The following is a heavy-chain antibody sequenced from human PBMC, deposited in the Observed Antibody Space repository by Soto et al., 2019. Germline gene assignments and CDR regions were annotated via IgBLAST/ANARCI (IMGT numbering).Heavy chain of an antibody. CDR1: GASMIPYY. CDR2: IYYTGAT. V-gene: IGHV4-59*01. Sequence: SVTLSLTCTVSGASMIPYYWTWIRQPPGKGLEWIGYIYYTGATNYNPFLRSRVTISVDTSKNYFSLELSSVAAADTAVYYCARHQYGSGSPRYSMDVWGKGTTVTVSS. CDR3: ARHQYGSGSPRYSMDV. J-gene: IGHJ6*03. D-gene: IGHD3-10*01.